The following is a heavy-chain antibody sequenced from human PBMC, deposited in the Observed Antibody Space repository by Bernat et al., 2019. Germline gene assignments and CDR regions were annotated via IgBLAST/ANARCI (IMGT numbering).Heavy chain of an antibody. Sequence: QVQLVESGGGVVQPGRSLRLSCAASGFTFSSYAMHWVRQAPGKGLEWVAVISYDGSNKYYADSVKGRFTISRDNSKNTLYLQMNSLRAEETAVYYCARDFLRERWLHRLDYWGQGTLVTVSS. CDR2: ISYDGSNK. CDR1: GFTFSSYA. CDR3: ARDFLRERWLHRLDY. D-gene: IGHD5-24*01. V-gene: IGHV3-30-3*01. J-gene: IGHJ4*02.